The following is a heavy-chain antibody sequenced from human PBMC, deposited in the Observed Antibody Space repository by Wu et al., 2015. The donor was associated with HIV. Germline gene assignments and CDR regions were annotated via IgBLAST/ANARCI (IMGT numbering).Heavy chain of an antibody. CDR1: GGNFNNYA. Sequence: QVQLVQSGAEGEESLGPQVKVSCKASGGNFNNYAINWVRQAPGEGLEWMGRITPLFGRPKYAQRFQGTVTITADESTSTAYMELSSLKSEDTAIYYCAKTNRIVTDGIDFYHFYGMDVWGQGTTITVS. CDR2: ITPLFGRP. V-gene: IGHV1-69*13. CDR3: AKTNRIVTDGIDFYHFYGMDV. J-gene: IGHJ6*02. D-gene: IGHD2/OR15-2a*01.